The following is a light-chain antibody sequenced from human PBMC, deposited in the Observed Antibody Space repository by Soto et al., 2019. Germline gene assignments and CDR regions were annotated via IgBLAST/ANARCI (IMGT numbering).Light chain of an antibody. CDR2: KAS. CDR3: QHYNSYSEA. V-gene: IGKV1-5*03. CDR1: QTISSW. J-gene: IGKJ1*01. Sequence: IQITQSPSTLCGSVGDIFTITCRASQTISSWLAWYQRKPGKAPKLLIYKASTLKSGVPSRFSGSGSGTEFTLTISSLQPDDFATYYCQHYNSYSEAFGQGTKVDIK.